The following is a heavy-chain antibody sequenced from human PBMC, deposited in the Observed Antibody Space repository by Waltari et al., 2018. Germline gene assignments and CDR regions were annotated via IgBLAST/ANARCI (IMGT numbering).Heavy chain of an antibody. J-gene: IGHJ3*02. V-gene: IGHV4-39*01. CDR2: IYYSGST. CDR3: ASPGEGGAFDI. Sequence: QLQLQESGPGLVKPSETLSLTCTVSGGSISSSSYYWGWIRQPPGKGLEWIGSIYYSGSTYHHPSLKSRVTISVDTSKNQFSLKLSSVTAADTAVYYCASPGEGGAFDIWGQGTMVTVSS. D-gene: IGHD7-27*01. CDR1: GGSISSSSYY.